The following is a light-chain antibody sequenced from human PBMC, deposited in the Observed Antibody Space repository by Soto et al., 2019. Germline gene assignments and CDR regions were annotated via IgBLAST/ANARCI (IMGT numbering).Light chain of an antibody. CDR1: SIDIVPYNY. V-gene: IGLV2-14*01. J-gene: IGLJ1*01. CDR2: EVS. CDR3: SSYTSSTNYV. Sequence: QSALTQPASVSGSPGQWLTISCTGTSIDIVPYNYVSWYQQHPGKAPKLIIYEVSYRPSGISNRFSGSKSGNTASLTISGLHAEVEADYYCSSYTSSTNYVFGTGTKLTVL.